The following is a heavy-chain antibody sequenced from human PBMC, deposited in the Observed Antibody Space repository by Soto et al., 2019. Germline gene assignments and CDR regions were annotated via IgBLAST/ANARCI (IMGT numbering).Heavy chain of an antibody. J-gene: IGHJ4*02. CDR3: ARISIFGVVIIQGYFDY. CDR1: GFTFSTYW. Sequence: PGGSLRLSCAASGFTFSTYWMSWVRQAPGKGLEWVASIKQDGSEKYFVDSVKGRFTISRDNAKNSLYLQMNSLRAEDTAVYYCARISIFGVVIIQGYFDYWGQGTLVTVSS. D-gene: IGHD3-3*01. CDR2: IKQDGSEK. V-gene: IGHV3-7*03.